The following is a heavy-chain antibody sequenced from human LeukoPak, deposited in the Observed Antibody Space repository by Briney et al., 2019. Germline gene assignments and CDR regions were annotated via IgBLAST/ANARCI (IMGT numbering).Heavy chain of an antibody. D-gene: IGHD3-22*01. CDR1: GGSISSSRHY. CDR2: IYYSGST. CDR3: ARRYYYDSSGYYYFFDY. V-gene: IGHV4-39*01. J-gene: IGHJ4*02. Sequence: PSETLSLTCTASGGSISSSRHYWGWIRQPPGKGLEWIGSIYYSGSTNYNPSLKSRVTISVDTSKNQFSLKLSSVTAADTAVYYCARRYYYDSSGYYYFFDYWGQGTLVTVSS.